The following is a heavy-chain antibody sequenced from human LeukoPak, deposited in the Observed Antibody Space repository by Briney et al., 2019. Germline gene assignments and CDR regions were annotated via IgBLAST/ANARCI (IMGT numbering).Heavy chain of an antibody. CDR2: ISGSGGST. D-gene: IGHD3-22*01. Sequence: GGSLRLSCAASGFTFSSYAMSWVRQAPGKGLEWVSAISGSGGSTYYADSVKGRFTISRDNSKNTLYLQMKSLRAEDTAVYYCAKGSKLVVFTRDHYMDVWGKGTTVTISS. CDR1: GFTFSSYA. CDR3: AKGSKLVVFTRDHYMDV. J-gene: IGHJ6*03. V-gene: IGHV3-23*01.